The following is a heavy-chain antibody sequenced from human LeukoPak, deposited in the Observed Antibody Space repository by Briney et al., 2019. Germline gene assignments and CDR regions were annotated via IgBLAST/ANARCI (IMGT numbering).Heavy chain of an antibody. CDR3: ARASYCSGGSCYKFRYYYYMDV. D-gene: IGHD2-15*01. CDR1: GYTFTGYY. J-gene: IGHJ6*03. CDR2: INPNINGT. Sequence: GASVKVSCKASGYTFTGYYIHWVRQAPGQGLEWMGWINPNINGTNYAQKFQGRVTMTGDTSISTAYMELSRLRSDDTAVYYCARASYCSGGSCYKFRYYYYMDVWGKGTTVTVSS. V-gene: IGHV1-2*02.